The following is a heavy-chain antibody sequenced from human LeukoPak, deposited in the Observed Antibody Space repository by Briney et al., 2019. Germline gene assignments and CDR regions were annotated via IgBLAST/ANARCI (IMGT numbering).Heavy chain of an antibody. CDR2: ISSSISTV. CDR1: GFTFSTYS. CDR3: ARGCSPGTCSLFDY. J-gene: IGHJ4*02. V-gene: IGHV3-48*02. D-gene: IGHD2-15*01. Sequence: PGGSLRLSCAASGFTFSTYSMNWVRQAPGKGLEWVSYISSSISTVYYADSVRGRFTISRDNAKNSLYLQMNSLRDEDTAVYYCARGCSPGTCSLFDYWGQGTLVTVSS.